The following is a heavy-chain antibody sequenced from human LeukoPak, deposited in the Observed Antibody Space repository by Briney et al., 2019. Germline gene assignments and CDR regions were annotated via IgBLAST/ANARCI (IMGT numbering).Heavy chain of an antibody. CDR3: AKVIAVGYVWGSYIN. V-gene: IGHV3-30*18. J-gene: IGHJ4*02. CDR2: ISYDGSFE. CDR1: GFTFSSYG. Sequence: GGSLRLSCAASGFTFSSYGMHWVRQAPGKGLECVVTISYDGSFEFYADSVKGRFNISRDNSKNTLFLQMNSLRAEDTALYYCAKVIAVGYVWGSYINWGQGTLVTVSS. D-gene: IGHD3-16*01.